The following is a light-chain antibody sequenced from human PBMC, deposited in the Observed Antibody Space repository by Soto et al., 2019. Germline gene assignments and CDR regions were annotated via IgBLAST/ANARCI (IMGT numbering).Light chain of an antibody. CDR1: QSVSSSY. CDR3: QQRSNWPLIP. V-gene: IGKV3D-20*02. J-gene: IGKJ5*01. CDR2: GAS. Sequence: IELSQSGGTVSLSLVERLTLCWRVIQSVSSSYLAWYQQKPGQAPRLLIYGASSRATGIPDRFSGSGSGTDFTLTISRLEPEDFAVYYCQQRSNWPLIPFGQGTRLEI.